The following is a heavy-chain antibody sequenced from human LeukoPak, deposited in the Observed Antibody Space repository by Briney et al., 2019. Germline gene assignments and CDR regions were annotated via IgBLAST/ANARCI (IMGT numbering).Heavy chain of an antibody. Sequence: GESLKISCTGSGYSFTSYWIGWVRQMPGKGLEWMGIIYPGDSDTRYSPSFQGQVTISADKSVSTAYLQWNSLKASDTAIYYCARSSYYDILTGYSSGWFDPWGQGTLVTVSS. CDR3: ARSSYYDILTGYSSGWFDP. J-gene: IGHJ5*02. V-gene: IGHV5-51*01. CDR1: GYSFTSYW. CDR2: IYPGDSDT. D-gene: IGHD3-9*01.